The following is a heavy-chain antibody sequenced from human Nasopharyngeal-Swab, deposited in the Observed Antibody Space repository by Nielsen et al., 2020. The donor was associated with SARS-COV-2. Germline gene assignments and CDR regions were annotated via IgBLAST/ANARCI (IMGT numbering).Heavy chain of an antibody. CDR3: ARDVYDSSGYYYQDY. D-gene: IGHD3-22*01. V-gene: IGHV4-59*06. CDR2: IYYSGST. CDR1: GGSISSYY. Sequence: SETLSLTCTVSGGSISSYYWSWIRQHPGKGLEWIGYIYYSGSTYYNPSLKSRVTISVDTSKNQFSLKLSSVTAADTAVYYCARDVYDSSGYYYQDYWGQGTLVTVSS. J-gene: IGHJ4*02.